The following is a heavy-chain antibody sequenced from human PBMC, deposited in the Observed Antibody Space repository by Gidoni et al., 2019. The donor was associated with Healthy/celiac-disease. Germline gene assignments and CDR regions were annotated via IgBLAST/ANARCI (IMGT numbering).Heavy chain of an antibody. D-gene: IGHD3-3*01. CDR2: ISWNSGSI. CDR3: AKGNRITIFGVVDY. V-gene: IGHV3-9*01. Sequence: EVQLVESGGGLVQPGRSLRLSCAASGFTFDDYAMHWVRQAPGKGLEWVSGISWNSGSIGYADSVKGRFTISRDNAKNSLYLQMNSLRAEDTALYYCAKGNRITIFGVVDYWGQGTLVTVSS. J-gene: IGHJ4*02. CDR1: GFTFDDYA.